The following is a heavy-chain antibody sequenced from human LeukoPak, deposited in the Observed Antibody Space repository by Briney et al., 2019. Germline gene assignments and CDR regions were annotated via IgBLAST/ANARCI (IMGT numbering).Heavy chain of an antibody. D-gene: IGHD1-26*01. J-gene: IGHJ4*02. Sequence: PSGGSLRLSCAASEFTFSSYAMHWVRQAPGKGLEWVAVISYDGSNKYYADSVKGRFTISRDNSKNTLYLQMNSLRAEDTAVYYCARERYPNTGIVGATHFDYWGRGTLVTVSS. CDR1: EFTFSSYA. CDR2: ISYDGSNK. V-gene: IGHV3-30-3*01. CDR3: ARERYPNTGIVGATHFDY.